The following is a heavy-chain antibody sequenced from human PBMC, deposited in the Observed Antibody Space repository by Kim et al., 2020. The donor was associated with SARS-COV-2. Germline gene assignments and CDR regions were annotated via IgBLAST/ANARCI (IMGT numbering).Heavy chain of an antibody. CDR1: GFTFSSYG. CDR2: ISYDGSNK. J-gene: IGHJ4*02. CDR3: AILATAMGWFDY. Sequence: GGSLRLSCAASGFTFSSYGMHWVRQAPGKGLEWVAVISYDGSNKYYEDSVKGRFTISRDNSKNTLYLQMNSLRAEDTAVYYCAILATAMGWFDYWGQGTLDTVSS. D-gene: IGHD2-2*01. V-gene: IGHV3-30*03.